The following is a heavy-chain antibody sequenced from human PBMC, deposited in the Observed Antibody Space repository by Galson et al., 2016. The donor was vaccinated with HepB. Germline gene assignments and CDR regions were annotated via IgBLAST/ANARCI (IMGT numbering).Heavy chain of an antibody. Sequence: SLRLSCAASGFTFSDYYMNWIRQAPGNGLEWVSSISSSGSTIYYADSVKGRFIISRDNAKNSLYLQMNSLRAEDTAVYYCARDRKVLLWFGEPEDYWGQGTLVSVSS. CDR1: GFTFSDYY. J-gene: IGHJ4*02. CDR2: ISSSGSTI. CDR3: ARDRKVLLWFGEPEDY. D-gene: IGHD3-10*01. V-gene: IGHV3-11*01.